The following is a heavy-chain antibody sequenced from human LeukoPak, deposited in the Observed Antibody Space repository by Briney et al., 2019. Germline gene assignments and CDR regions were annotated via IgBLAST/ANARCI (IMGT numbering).Heavy chain of an antibody. J-gene: IGHJ4*02. CDR1: GFTFSSYA. Sequence: GGSLRLSCAASGFTFSSYAMSWVRQAPGKGLEWVSVISGSGGSTYYADSVKGRFTISRDNSKSTLYLQMNSLRAEDTAVYYCAKDHSSGYFYFDYWGQGTLVTVSS. CDR2: ISGSGGST. CDR3: AKDHSSGYFYFDY. V-gene: IGHV3-23*01. D-gene: IGHD3-22*01.